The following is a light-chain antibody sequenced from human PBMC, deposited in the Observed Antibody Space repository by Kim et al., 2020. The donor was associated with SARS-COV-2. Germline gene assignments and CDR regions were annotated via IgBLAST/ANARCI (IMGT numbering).Light chain of an antibody. CDR3: SEWDGSLSAWV. V-gene: IGLV10-54*01. Sequence: QAGLTQPPSVSKGLRQTATLTCTGNSNNVGNQGAAWLQQHQGHPPKLLSYRDNSRPSGISERLSASRSGDTASLTINGLQPEDEADYFCSEWDGSLSAWVFGGGTQLTVL. CDR1: SNNVGNQG. CDR2: RDN. J-gene: IGLJ3*02.